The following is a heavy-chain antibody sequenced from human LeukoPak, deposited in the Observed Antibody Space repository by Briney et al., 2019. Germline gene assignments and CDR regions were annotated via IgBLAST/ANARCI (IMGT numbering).Heavy chain of an antibody. D-gene: IGHD3-3*01. CDR2: IGYDGDNI. J-gene: IGHJ5*02. CDR1: GFTFSSYG. Sequence: GGSLRLSCAASGFTFSSYGMHWVRQAPGKGLEWVAFIGYDGDNIYYADSVKGRFTISRDNSKNTLYLQMNSLRAEDTAVYYCARAALRFLTENWFDPWGQGTLVTVSS. CDR3: ARAALRFLTENWFDP. V-gene: IGHV3-30*02.